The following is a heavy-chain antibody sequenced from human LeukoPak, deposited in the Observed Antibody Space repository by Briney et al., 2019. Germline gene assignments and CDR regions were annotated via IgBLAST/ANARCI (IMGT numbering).Heavy chain of an antibody. Sequence: SETLSLTCIVSGYSISSGYYWGWIRQPPGKGLEWIGMIHHSGSTYYNPSLKSRVTISVDTSKNQFSLKLSSVTAADTAVYYCARLTVTTRGAYYYYMDVWGKGTTVTISS. CDR1: GYSISSGYY. CDR2: IHHSGST. CDR3: ARLTVTTRGAYYYYMDV. J-gene: IGHJ6*03. V-gene: IGHV4-38-2*02. D-gene: IGHD4-17*01.